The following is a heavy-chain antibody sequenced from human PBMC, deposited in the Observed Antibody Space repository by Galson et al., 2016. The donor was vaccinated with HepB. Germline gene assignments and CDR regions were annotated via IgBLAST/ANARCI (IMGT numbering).Heavy chain of an antibody. CDR1: RYTFTNYA. CDR2: IDAGNGNT. Sequence: SVKVSCKASRYTFTNYAIHWVRQAPGQRLEWMGWIDAGNGNTKYSQKFQGRVTIARDTSASTAYMELSSLRSEDTAGCYCARGDVIPSTFYYYYSGLDVWGQGTTVTVSS. V-gene: IGHV1-3*01. D-gene: IGHD2/OR15-2a*01. CDR3: ARGDVIPSTFYYYYSGLDV. J-gene: IGHJ6*02.